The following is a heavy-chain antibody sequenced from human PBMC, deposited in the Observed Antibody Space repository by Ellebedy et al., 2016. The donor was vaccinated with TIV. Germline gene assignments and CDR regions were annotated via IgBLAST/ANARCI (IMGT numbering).Heavy chain of an antibody. D-gene: IGHD3-10*01. Sequence: GESLKISCAASGFTFSSYWMSWVRQAPGKGLEWVANINQDGSEIYYVDSVKGRFTISRDNAKNSLSLQMNRLRAEDTAVYYCARGDVGYYYGSGSYSNYFDYWGLGTLVTVSS. CDR2: INQDGSEI. J-gene: IGHJ4*02. CDR3: ARGDVGYYYGSGSYSNYFDY. V-gene: IGHV3-7*03. CDR1: GFTFSSYW.